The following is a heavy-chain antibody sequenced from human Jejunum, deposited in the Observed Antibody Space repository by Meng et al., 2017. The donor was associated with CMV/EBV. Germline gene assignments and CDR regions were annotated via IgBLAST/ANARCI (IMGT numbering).Heavy chain of an antibody. CDR2: VSYSGST. CDR3: ARWSGSESYPSADY. J-gene: IGHJ4*02. CDR1: RGSINYNS. V-gene: IGHV4-59*01. D-gene: IGHD3-10*01. Sequence: SRGSINYNSWSWIRQSARKGLEWIGSVSYSGSTNYHPSLKSRVSISMDTSENQFSLKVTSVTAGDTAVYYCARWSGSESYPSADYWGQGTLVTVSS.